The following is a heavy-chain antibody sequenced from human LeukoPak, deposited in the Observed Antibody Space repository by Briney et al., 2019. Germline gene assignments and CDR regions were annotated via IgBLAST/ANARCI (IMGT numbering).Heavy chain of an antibody. J-gene: IGHJ4*02. V-gene: IGHV3-23*01. CDR2: TVGGGDGT. CDR1: GFTFSSTS. Sequence: PGGSLRLSCAASGFTFSSTSMSWVRQAPGKGLEWVAVTVGGGDGTYYADSVKGRFTISRDNSKNTLYLQMNSLRAEDTAVYYCASELSPTYYYDSSGYYHIDYWGQGTLVTVSS. D-gene: IGHD3-22*01. CDR3: ASELSPTYYYDSSGYYHIDY.